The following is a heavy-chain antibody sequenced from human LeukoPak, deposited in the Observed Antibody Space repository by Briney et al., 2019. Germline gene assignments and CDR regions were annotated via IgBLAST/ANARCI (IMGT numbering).Heavy chain of an antibody. CDR1: GGSISSGGYY. CDR3: ARAVVPAAPREGWFNP. Sequence: SETLSLTFTVSGGSISSGGYYWSWIRQPPGKGLEWIGYIYHSGSTYYNPSLKSRVTISVDRSKNQFSLKLSSVTAADTAVYYCARAVVPAAPREGWFNPWGQGTLVTVSS. J-gene: IGHJ5*02. D-gene: IGHD2-2*01. V-gene: IGHV4-30-2*01. CDR2: IYHSGST.